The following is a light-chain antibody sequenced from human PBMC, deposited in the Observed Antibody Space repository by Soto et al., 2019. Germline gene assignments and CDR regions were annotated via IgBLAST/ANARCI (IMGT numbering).Light chain of an antibody. CDR1: QSVSNSY. V-gene: IGKV3-20*01. Sequence: EIVLTRSPGTLSLSPGERATLSCRASQSVSNSYLAWYQQKPGQAPRLLIYGVSSRATGIPDRFSGSGSGRDFTLTINRLEPEDFAVYFCQQYGSSPYTFGQGTKLEIK. J-gene: IGKJ2*01. CDR2: GVS. CDR3: QQYGSSPYT.